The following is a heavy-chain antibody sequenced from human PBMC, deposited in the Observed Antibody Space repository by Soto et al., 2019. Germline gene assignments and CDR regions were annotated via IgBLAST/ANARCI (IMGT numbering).Heavy chain of an antibody. V-gene: IGHV3-30*18. D-gene: IGHD3-9*01. CDR1: GFTFSSYW. CDR2: ISYDGSNK. J-gene: IGHJ4*02. Sequence: PGGSLRLSCAASGFTFSSYWMSWVRQAPGKGLEWVAVISYDGSNKYYADSVKGRFTISRDNSKNTLYLQMNSLRAEDTAVYYCAKGIGILTGYIDYWGQGTLVTVSS. CDR3: AKGIGILTGYIDY.